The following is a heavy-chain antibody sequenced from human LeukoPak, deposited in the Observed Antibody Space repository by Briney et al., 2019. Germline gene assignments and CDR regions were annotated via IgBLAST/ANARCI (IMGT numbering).Heavy chain of an antibody. D-gene: IGHD4-11*01. J-gene: IGHJ4*02. CDR1: GGSISSYY. Sequence: SETLSLTCTVSGGSISSYYWSWIRQPPGKGLEWIGYIYYSGSTNYNPSLKGRVTISVDTSKNQFSLRLSSVTAADTAVYYCARGRFSNYGSSYFFDCWGQGTLVTVSS. V-gene: IGHV4-59*01. CDR3: ARGRFSNYGSSYFFDC. CDR2: IYYSGST.